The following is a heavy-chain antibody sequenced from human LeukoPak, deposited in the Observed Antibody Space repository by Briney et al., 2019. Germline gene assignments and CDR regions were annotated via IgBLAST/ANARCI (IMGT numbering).Heavy chain of an antibody. CDR1: GFTFSSYA. D-gene: IGHD3-22*01. CDR3: ARGRPAEMIVVVITPGYFQH. CDR2: ISSSSSYI. V-gene: IGHV3-21*01. J-gene: IGHJ1*01. Sequence: PGGSLRLSCAASGFTFSSYAMSWVRQAPGKGLEWVSSISSSSSYIYYADSVKGRFTISRDNAKNSLYLQMNSLRAEDTAVYYCARGRPAEMIVVVITPGYFQHWGQGTLVTVSS.